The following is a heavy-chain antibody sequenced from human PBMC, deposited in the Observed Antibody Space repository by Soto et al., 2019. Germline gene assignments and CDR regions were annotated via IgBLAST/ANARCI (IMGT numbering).Heavy chain of an antibody. CDR3: ARSQGSSTSLEIYYYYYYGMDV. CDR2: IIPIPGTA. J-gene: IGHJ6*02. Sequence: QVQLVQSGAEVKKPGSSVKVSCKASGGTFGSYAISWVRQAPGQGLEWMGGIIPIPGTANYAQKFQGRVTIAADESTSTAYMELSSLRSEDTAVYYCARSQGSSTSLEIYYYYYYGMDVWGQGTTFTVCS. D-gene: IGHD2-2*01. CDR1: GGTFGSYA. V-gene: IGHV1-69*01.